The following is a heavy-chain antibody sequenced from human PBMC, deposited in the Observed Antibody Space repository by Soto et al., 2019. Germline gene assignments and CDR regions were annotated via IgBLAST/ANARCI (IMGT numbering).Heavy chain of an antibody. CDR1: SGSISVTDVF. CDR3: ARGFGRSHFDY. D-gene: IGHD3-16*01. V-gene: IGHV4-39*01. CDR2: FHYSGST. J-gene: IGHJ4*02. Sequence: PSETLSLTCTVSSGSISVTDVFWGWIRQPPGKGLEWIGSFHYSGSTYYNPSLKSRVTISVDTSKNQLSLRVTSVTAADTAVYYCARGFGRSHFDYWGQGTLVTVSS.